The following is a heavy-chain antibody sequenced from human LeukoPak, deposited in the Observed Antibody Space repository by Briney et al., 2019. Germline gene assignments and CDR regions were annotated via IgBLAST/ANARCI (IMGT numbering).Heavy chain of an antibody. J-gene: IGHJ4*02. D-gene: IGHD6-19*01. CDR3: ARDILAVVGCYFDY. CDR1: GFTFSSYA. CDR2: ISYEGSNK. Sequence: GRSLRLSCAASGFTFSSYAMHWVRQAPGKGLEGVAVISYEGSNKYYADSVRGRFTISRHNSKSTLYLQMNSLRAEDTAVYYCARDILAVVGCYFDYWGQGTLVTVSS. V-gene: IGHV3-30-3*01.